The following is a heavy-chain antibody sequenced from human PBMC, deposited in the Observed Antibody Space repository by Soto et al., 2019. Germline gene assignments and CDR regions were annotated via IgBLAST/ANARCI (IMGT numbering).Heavy chain of an antibody. CDR1: GFIFSDYY. D-gene: IGHD3-16*01. V-gene: IGHV3-11*01. Sequence: QVQLVDSGGKLVKSGGSLRLSCAASGFIFSDYYMTWIRQAPGKGLEWVSHISSSGITISYADSVKGRFTISRYNANNSLYLQMDSLRADDTAVYYCARGNRGFGFWFDSWGQGTPVTVSS. CDR3: ARGNRGFGFWFDS. J-gene: IGHJ5*01. CDR2: ISSSGITI.